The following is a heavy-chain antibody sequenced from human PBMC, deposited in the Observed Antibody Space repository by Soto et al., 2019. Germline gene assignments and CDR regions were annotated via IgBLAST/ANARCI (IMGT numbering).Heavy chain of an antibody. CDR2: IYYSGST. Sequence: SETLSLTCTVSGGSISSYYWSWIRQPPGKGLEWIGYIYYSGSTNYNPSLKSRVTISVDTSKNQFSLKLSSVTAADTAVYYCARGGYSSGWFDYWGQGTLVTVSS. J-gene: IGHJ4*02. D-gene: IGHD6-19*01. CDR1: GGSISSYY. V-gene: IGHV4-59*12. CDR3: ARGGYSSGWFDY.